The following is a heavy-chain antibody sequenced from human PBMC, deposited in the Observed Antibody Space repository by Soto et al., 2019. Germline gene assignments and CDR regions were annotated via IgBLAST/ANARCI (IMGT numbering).Heavy chain of an antibody. Sequence: ASVKVSCKASGYTFTGYYMHWVRQAPGQGLEWMGWINPNSGGANYAQKFQGWVTMTRDPSISTAYMELSRLRSDDTAVYYCARDTYYYGSESYYPLYCYCGMDVWGQGTTVTVSS. D-gene: IGHD3-10*01. J-gene: IGHJ6*02. CDR2: INPNSGGA. CDR1: GYTFTGYY. V-gene: IGHV1-2*04. CDR3: ARDTYYYGSESYYPLYCYCGMDV.